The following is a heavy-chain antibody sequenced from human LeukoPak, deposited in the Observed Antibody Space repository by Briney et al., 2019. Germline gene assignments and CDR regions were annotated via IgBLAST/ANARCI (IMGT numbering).Heavy chain of an antibody. CDR1: GGSISSYY. J-gene: IGHJ4*02. CDR2: INHSGST. D-gene: IGHD3-10*01. V-gene: IGHV4-59*08. Sequence: SETLSLTCTVSGGSISSYYWSWIRQPPGKGLEWIGEINHSGSTNYNPSLKSRVTISVDTSKNQFSLKLSSVTAADTAVYYCARQTYFYGSGSYYFGDSKPFDYWGQGTLVTVSS. CDR3: ARQTYFYGSGSYYFGDSKPFDY.